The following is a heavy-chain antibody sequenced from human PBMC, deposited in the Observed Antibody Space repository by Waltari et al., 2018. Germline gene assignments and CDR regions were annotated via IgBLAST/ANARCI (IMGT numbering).Heavy chain of an antibody. CDR1: GFTFISYG. CDR2: ISYDGSNK. Sequence: QVQLVESGGGVVQPGRSLRLSCAASGFTFISYGMHWVRQAPGKGLEWVAVISYDGSNKYYADSVKGRFTISRDNSKNTLYLQMNSLRAEDTAVYYCAKVISSSELAFDIWGQGTMVTVSS. J-gene: IGHJ3*02. CDR3: AKVISSSELAFDI. D-gene: IGHD6-6*01. V-gene: IGHV3-30*18.